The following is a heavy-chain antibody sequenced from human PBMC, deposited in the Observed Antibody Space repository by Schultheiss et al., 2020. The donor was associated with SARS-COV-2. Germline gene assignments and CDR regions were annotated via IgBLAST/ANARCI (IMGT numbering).Heavy chain of an antibody. Sequence: GGSLRLSCAASGFTFSDYYMSWVRQAPGKGLEWVSVLSGSGGGTNYADSVKGRFTVSRDNSKSMLYLHMNSLRVEDTAIYYCAKEQTRYCGSTTCHSNFDYWGQGTLVTVSS. CDR3: AKEQTRYCGSTTCHSNFDY. CDR1: GFTFSDYY. V-gene: IGHV3-23*01. CDR2: LSGSGGGT. D-gene: IGHD2-2*01. J-gene: IGHJ4*02.